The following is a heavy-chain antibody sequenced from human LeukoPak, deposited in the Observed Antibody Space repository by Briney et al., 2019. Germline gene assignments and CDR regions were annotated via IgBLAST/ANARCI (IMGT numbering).Heavy chain of an antibody. CDR3: AKEARIVTTGADFDF. D-gene: IGHD1-1*01. V-gene: IGHV3-23*01. CDR1: GFTFSSYA. J-gene: IGHJ4*02. Sequence: GGSLRLSCAASGFTFSSYAMSWVRRAPGKGLEWVSAISGSGGATYYADYVKGRFTISRDNSKNTLSLQMNSLRAEDAAVYYCAKEARIVTTGADFDFWGQGTLVTVSS. CDR2: ISGSGGAT.